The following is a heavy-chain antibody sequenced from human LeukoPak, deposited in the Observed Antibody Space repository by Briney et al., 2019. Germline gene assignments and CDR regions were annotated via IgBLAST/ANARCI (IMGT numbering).Heavy chain of an antibody. J-gene: IGHJ4*02. CDR2: ISGSGGST. D-gene: IGHD1-14*01. Sequence: PGGSLRLSCAASGFTFSSYAMSWVRQAPGKGLEWVSAISGSGGSTYYADSVKGRFIISRDDSTNTLYLQMSSLRVEDTAVYYCARDNNGDYWGQGILVTVSS. CDR1: GFTFSSYA. V-gene: IGHV3-23*01. CDR3: ARDNNGDY.